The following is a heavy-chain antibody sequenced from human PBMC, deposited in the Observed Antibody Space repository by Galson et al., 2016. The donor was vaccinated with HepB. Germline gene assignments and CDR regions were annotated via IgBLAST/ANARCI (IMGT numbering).Heavy chain of an antibody. CDR1: GLTFSSYG. CDR3: VRQCSYSWLSPD. CDR2: VGYDGGGV. J-gene: IGHJ1*01. V-gene: IGHV3-30*03. D-gene: IGHD3-16*02. Sequence: SLRLSCAASGLTFSSYGMHWVRQAPGQGPEWVAVVGYDGGGVYSAAEKGRFTISRDNSKNTVHLQMNSLRADDTAVYYCVRQCSYSWLSPDWGQGTLVTVSS.